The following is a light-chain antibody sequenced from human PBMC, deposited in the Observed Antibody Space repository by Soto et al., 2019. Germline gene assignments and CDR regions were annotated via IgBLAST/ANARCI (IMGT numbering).Light chain of an antibody. CDR1: QGITYW. Sequence: DIQMTQSPSSMSASLGDRVTITFRASQGITYWLAWYQQRPGRAPKCLIYAASILESGVPSRFTGSGSGTNFTLTINDLQPEDFATYFCQQANSFPLTFGQGTRLEIK. J-gene: IGKJ5*01. V-gene: IGKV1-12*01. CDR3: QQANSFPLT. CDR2: AAS.